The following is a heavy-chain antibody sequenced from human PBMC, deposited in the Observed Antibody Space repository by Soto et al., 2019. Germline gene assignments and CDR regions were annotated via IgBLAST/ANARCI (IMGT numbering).Heavy chain of an antibody. CDR3: ARGRYCLTGRCFPNWFDS. D-gene: IGHD2-15*01. CDR1: GDSISTVDYF. Sequence: SETLSLTCSVSGDSISTVDYFWAWIRQPPGQALEYIGYIYKSTTTYYNPSFESRVAIPLDTSKSQFSLNVTSVTAADTAVYFCARGRYCLTGRCFPNWFDSWGQGTLVTVSS. CDR2: IYKSTTT. V-gene: IGHV4-30-4*01. J-gene: IGHJ5*01.